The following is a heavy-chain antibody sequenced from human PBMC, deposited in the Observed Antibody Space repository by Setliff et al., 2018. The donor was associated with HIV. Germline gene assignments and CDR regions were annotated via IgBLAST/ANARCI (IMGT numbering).Heavy chain of an antibody. Sequence: SETLSLTCSVSGGSVINYLWHWFRQPPGKGLEWIGYIYDSGITDHNPSLEGRLTMSVDTSKNQVSLRLKSVTTADTAVYYCARVPRQLLKGAAAYFDYWGLGTMVTVSS. CDR3: ARVPRQLLKGAAAYFDY. CDR2: IYDSGIT. CDR1: GGSVINYL. V-gene: IGHV4-59*02. D-gene: IGHD5-18*01. J-gene: IGHJ4*03.